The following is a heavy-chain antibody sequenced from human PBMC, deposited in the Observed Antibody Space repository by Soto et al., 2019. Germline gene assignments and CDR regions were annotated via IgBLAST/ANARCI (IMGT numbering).Heavy chain of an antibody. D-gene: IGHD2-15*01. CDR3: AKAGLSNVVPGRGHFYMDV. CDR2: VNGRGDTT. Sequence: EVPLLESGGGLVQPGGARNPPAEPSGFTFSTFPMSWFRQAPGKGLEWVASVNGRGDTTYFADSVKGRFTIPRDNSKNTVFLQMNNLRADDTAAYYCAKAGLSNVVPGRGHFYMDVWGKGTTVTVSS. J-gene: IGHJ6*03. V-gene: IGHV3-23*01. CDR1: GFTFSTFP.